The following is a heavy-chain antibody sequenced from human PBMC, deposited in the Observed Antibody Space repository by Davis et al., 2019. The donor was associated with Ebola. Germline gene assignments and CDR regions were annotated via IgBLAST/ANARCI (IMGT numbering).Heavy chain of an antibody. Sequence: SVTVSCKASVCTFSSYAISWVRQAPGQGLEWMGGIIPIFGTANYAQKFQGRVTITADESTSTAYMELSSLRSEDTAVYYCARDKGDYYYYYGMDVWGQGTTVTVSS. CDR2: IIPIFGTA. CDR3: ARDKGDYYYYYGMDV. J-gene: IGHJ6*02. V-gene: IGHV1-69*13. D-gene: IGHD2-21*02. CDR1: VCTFSSYA.